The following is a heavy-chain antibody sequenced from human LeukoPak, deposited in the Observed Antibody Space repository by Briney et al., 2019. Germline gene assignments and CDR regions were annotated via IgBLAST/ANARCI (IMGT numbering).Heavy chain of an antibody. CDR3: ARASPYFDWLLPFDY. Sequence: ASVKVSCKASGYTFTSYYMHWVRQAPGQGLEWMGIINPSGGSTSYAQKFQGRVTITRDTSASTAYMELSSLRSEDTAVYYCARASPYFDWLLPFDYWGQGTLVTVSS. CDR2: INPSGGST. V-gene: IGHV1-46*01. J-gene: IGHJ4*02. D-gene: IGHD3-9*01. CDR1: GYTFTSYY.